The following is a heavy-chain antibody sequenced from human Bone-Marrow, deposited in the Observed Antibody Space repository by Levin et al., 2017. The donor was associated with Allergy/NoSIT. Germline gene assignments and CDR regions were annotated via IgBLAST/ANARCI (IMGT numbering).Heavy chain of an antibody. Sequence: PSETLSLTCDVSGISISSQTWWSWVRQPPGEGLEWIGEIFHAGITNYNPSLKTRVTISADKSNNHFSLNLTSVTAADTAVYYCASTRTDSVLADSWGQGTLVIVSS. CDR1: GISISSQTW. V-gene: IGHV4-4*02. CDR3: ASTRTDSVLADS. CDR2: IFHAGIT. J-gene: IGHJ5*01. D-gene: IGHD2-15*01.